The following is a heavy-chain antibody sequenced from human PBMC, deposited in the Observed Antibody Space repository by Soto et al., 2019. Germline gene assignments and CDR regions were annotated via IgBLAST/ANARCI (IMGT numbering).Heavy chain of an antibody. V-gene: IGHV3-7*03. CDR3: ARDEAIDY. CDR2: IKQDGGTQ. J-gene: IGHJ4*02. CDR1: GFSFSFYW. Sequence: PGGSLRLSCAASGFSFSFYWISWVRQAPGKGLEWVANIKQDGGTQYYVDSVKGRFTISRDNAKNSLYLQMNNLRADDTAVYYCARDEAIDYWGQGTLVTVSS.